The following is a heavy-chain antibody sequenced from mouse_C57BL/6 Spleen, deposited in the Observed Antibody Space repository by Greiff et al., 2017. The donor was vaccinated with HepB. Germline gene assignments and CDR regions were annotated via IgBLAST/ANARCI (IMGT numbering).Heavy chain of an antibody. CDR3: ARPFCYSSSLYWYFDV. D-gene: IGHD1-1*01. CDR2: IHPNSGST. Sequence: QVQLQQPGAELVKPGASVKLSCKASGYTFTSYWMHWVKQRPGQGLEWIGMIHPNSGSTNYNEKFKSKATLTVDKSSSTAYMQLSSLTSEDSAVYYCARPFCYSSSLYWYFDVWGTGTTVTVSS. V-gene: IGHV1-64*01. CDR1: GYTFTSYW. J-gene: IGHJ1*03.